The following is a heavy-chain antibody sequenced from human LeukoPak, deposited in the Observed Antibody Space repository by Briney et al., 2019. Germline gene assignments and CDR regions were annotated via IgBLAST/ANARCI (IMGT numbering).Heavy chain of an antibody. Sequence: GSLRLSCTASGFTFGDYAMTWVRQAPGKGLEWVGFIRSKVYGGTPEYAASVKGRFAISRDDSKGIAYLQMNSLKTEDTAVYYCTRDQTPYYWGQGTLVTVSS. CDR1: GFTFGDYA. V-gene: IGHV3-49*04. CDR2: IRSKVYGGTP. CDR3: TRDQTPYY. J-gene: IGHJ4*02.